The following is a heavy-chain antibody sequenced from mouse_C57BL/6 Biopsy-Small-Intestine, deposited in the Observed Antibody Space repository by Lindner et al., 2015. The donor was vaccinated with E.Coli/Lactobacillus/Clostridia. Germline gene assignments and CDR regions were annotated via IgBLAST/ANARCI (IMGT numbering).Heavy chain of an antibody. V-gene: IGHV1-14*01. J-gene: IGHJ4*01. Sequence: SVKVSCKASGYTFTSFGLHWPARAPGQGLEWLGSINPGNGDTKSSQKLQGRVTFTRDTSASTAYLELSSLTSEDTATYYCSRGGYCNSGSCYSPSAYWGQGTQVTVSS. CDR1: GYTFTSFG. CDR3: SRGGYCNSGSCYSPSAY. CDR2: INPGNGDT. D-gene: IGHD1-1*02.